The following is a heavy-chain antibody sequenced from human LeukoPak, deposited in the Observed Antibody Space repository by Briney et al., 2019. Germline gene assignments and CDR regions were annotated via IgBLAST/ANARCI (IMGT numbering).Heavy chain of an antibody. J-gene: IGHJ6*03. Sequence: ASVKVSSKASGYTFTSYGISWVRQAPGQGLEWMGWISAYNGNTNYAQKLQGRVTMTTDTSTSTAYMELSSLRSEDTAVYYCARGSYQLRFLEWSNYYYYMDVWGKGTTVTVSS. D-gene: IGHD3-3*01. CDR3: ARGSYQLRFLEWSNYYYYMDV. CDR2: ISAYNGNT. CDR1: GYTFTSYG. V-gene: IGHV1-18*01.